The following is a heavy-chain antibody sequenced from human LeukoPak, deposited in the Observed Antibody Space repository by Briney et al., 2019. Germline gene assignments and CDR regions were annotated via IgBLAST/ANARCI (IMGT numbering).Heavy chain of an antibody. V-gene: IGHV2-70*11. Sequence: SGPALVKPTQTLTLTCTFSGFSLSTSGMCVSWIRQPPGKALEWLARIDWDDDKYYSTSLKTRLTISKDTSKNQVVLTMTNMDPVDTATYYCARITPEYYYYGMDVWGQGTTVTVSS. D-gene: IGHD2-15*01. CDR1: GFSLSTSGMC. CDR3: ARITPEYYYYGMDV. J-gene: IGHJ6*02. CDR2: IDWDDDK.